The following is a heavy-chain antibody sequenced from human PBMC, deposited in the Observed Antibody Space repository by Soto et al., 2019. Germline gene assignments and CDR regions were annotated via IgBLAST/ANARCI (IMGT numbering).Heavy chain of an antibody. Sequence: QVQLVQSGAEVKEPGASVKVSCKASGYTFTSYGINWVRQAPGQGLEWMGWISVYNGNTNYAQKLQGRVTMTTDTSTSTAYVELRSLRSDDTAVYYCARGRCSSTTCFPDYWGQGTLVTASS. D-gene: IGHD2-2*01. CDR1: GYTFTSYG. CDR3: ARGRCSSTTCFPDY. CDR2: ISVYNGNT. J-gene: IGHJ4*02. V-gene: IGHV1-18*04.